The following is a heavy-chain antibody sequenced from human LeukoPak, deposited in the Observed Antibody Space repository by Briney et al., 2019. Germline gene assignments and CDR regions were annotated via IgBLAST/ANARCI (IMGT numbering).Heavy chain of an antibody. J-gene: IGHJ4*02. V-gene: IGHV3-7*01. CDR2: IEYDGDEK. CDR1: GFIFSTYW. D-gene: IGHD7-27*01. Sequence: GGSLRLSCAASGFIFSTYWMTWVRQAPGKGLEWVATIEYDGDEKFYVDSVTGRFTISRDNAENSLYLQMNSLTAEDTAVYYCVRESFSRGDFNWGQGTLVSVSS. CDR3: VRESFSRGDFN.